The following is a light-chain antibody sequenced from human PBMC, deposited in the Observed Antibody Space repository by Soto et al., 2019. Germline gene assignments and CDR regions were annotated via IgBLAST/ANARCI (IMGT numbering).Light chain of an antibody. CDR3: QQYNNWWT. CDR2: GAS. J-gene: IGKJ1*01. CDR1: QSVSNN. Sequence: EIVMTQSPATLSVSPGERATLSCRASQSVSNNLAWYQKKPGQAPRLLIYGASTRATGIPARFSGSGSGKEFTLTISSLQSEYFAFYYCQQYNNWWTFGQGTRVDIK. V-gene: IGKV3-15*01.